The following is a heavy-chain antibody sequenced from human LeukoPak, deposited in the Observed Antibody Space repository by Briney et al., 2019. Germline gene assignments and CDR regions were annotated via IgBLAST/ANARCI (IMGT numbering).Heavy chain of an antibody. CDR3: ARGRYYLDS. Sequence: GGSLRLSCAASGFTFSSYAMHWVRQAPGKGLEYVSAISSNGGSTYYADSVKGRFTISRDNSKNTLYLQMGSLRAEDTAVYYCARGRYYLDSWGQGTLVTVSS. J-gene: IGHJ4*02. D-gene: IGHD4-17*01. V-gene: IGHV3-64*02. CDR1: GFTFSSYA. CDR2: ISSNGGST.